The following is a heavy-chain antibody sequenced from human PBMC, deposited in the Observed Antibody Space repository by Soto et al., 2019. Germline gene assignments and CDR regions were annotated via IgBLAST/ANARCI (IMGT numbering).Heavy chain of an antibody. CDR2: ISINGGST. Sequence: GGSLRLSCSASGFPFSSYAMHWVRQAPGKGLEYVSSISINGGSTHYADSVKGRFTISRDDSQNTAYLQMNGLKTEDTAVYYCSKYSGSLSIPAALGPGTLVTVSS. J-gene: IGHJ5*02. V-gene: IGHV3-64*04. CDR1: GFPFSSYA. CDR3: SKYSGSLSIPAA. D-gene: IGHD1-26*01.